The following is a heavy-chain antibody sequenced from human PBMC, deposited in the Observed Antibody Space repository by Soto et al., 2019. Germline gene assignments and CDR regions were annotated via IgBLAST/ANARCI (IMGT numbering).Heavy chain of an antibody. J-gene: IGHJ5*02. V-gene: IGHV1-3*01. CDR3: ARGPLRNWFDP. CDR2: INAGNSNT. Sequence: ASVKVSCKXSGYTFTSYAMHWVRQAPGQRLEWMGWINAGNSNTKYSQKFQGRVTITKSTSASTAYMELSSLRSEDTAVYYCARGPLRNWFDPWGQGTLVTVSS. CDR1: GYTFTSYA.